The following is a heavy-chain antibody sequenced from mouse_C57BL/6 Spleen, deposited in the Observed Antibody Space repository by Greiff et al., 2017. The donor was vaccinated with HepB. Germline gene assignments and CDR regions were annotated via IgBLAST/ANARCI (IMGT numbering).Heavy chain of an antibody. CDR1: GYTFTRYW. Sequence: VQLQQPGAELVKPGASVKVSCKASGYTFTRYWMHWVKQRPGQGLEWIGRLHPSDSDTNYNQKFKGKATLTVDKSSSTAYMQLSSLTSEDSAVYYCAIDSSGYYAWFAYWGQGTLVTVSA. CDR3: AIDSSGYYAWFAY. D-gene: IGHD3-2*02. CDR2: LHPSDSDT. J-gene: IGHJ3*01. V-gene: IGHV1-74*01.